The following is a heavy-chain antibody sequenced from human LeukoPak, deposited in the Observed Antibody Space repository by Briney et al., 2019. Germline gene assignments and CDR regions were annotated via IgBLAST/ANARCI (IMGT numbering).Heavy chain of an antibody. CDR1: GFTFSHYA. J-gene: IGHJ5*02. CDR2: LTDSSDAT. CDR3: ARGYSHSSGGWLDP. D-gene: IGHD5-12*01. Sequence: GGSLRLSCAVSGFTFSHYAMSWVRQAPGTGLEWVGSLTDSSDATYYADSVKGRLTISRDNSNSTLYLHISGLRDEDTAVYYCARGYSHSSGGWLDPWGQGTLVTVSS. V-gene: IGHV3-23*01.